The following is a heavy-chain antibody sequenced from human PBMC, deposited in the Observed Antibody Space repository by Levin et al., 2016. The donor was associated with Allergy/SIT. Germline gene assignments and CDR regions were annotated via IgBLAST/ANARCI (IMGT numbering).Heavy chain of an antibody. CDR3: TKAAEIQLPAAPDF. CDR1: GFTFTNYA. J-gene: IGHJ4*02. CDR2: IYAGGDT. V-gene: IGHV3-23*01. Sequence: GGSLRLSCAASGFTFTNYAMRWVRQAPGKGLEWVSTIYAGGDTFYADSVEGRFTISRDNAKSTLFLQMNSLRAEDTALYYCTKAAEIQLPAAPDFWGQGVLVTVSS. D-gene: IGHD2-2*01.